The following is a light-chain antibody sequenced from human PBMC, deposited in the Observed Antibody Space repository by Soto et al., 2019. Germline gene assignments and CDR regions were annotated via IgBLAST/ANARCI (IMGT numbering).Light chain of an antibody. J-gene: IGKJ1*01. CDR3: QQYGVSPRT. CDR1: QSVSSSY. Sequence: EIVLTQSPDTLSLSPGERATLSFSASQSVSSSYLAWYQQRPGQAPRLLIYGASSRATGIPDRFSGSGSGTDFSLTISRLEPEDFAVYYCQQYGVSPRTFGQGTKVDIK. CDR2: GAS. V-gene: IGKV3-20*01.